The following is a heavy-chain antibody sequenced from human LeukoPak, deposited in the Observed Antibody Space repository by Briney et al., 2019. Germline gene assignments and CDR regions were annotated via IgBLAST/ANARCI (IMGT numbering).Heavy chain of an antibody. CDR1: GYRFTGYN. CDR2: INAENGDT. D-gene: IGHD3-10*01. Sequence: GASVKVSCKASGYRFTGYNIDWVRQAPGQRPEWMGRINAENGDTKYSQKFQGRVTITRDTSASTAYMELSSLRSEDTAVYYCARGIRFSRDYYGSGSPIVGFDYWGQGTLVTVSS. CDR3: ARGIRFSRDYYGSGSPIVGFDY. J-gene: IGHJ4*02. V-gene: IGHV1-3*01.